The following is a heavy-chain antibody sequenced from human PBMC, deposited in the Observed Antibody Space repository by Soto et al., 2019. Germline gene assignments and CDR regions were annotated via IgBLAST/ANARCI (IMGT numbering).Heavy chain of an antibody. Sequence: GSLRLSCAASGFTFSSYSMNWVRQAPGKGLEWVSSISSSSSYIYYADSVKGRFTISRDNAKNSLYLQMNSLRAEDTAVYYCARDPGIAARNFDYWGQGTLVTVSS. J-gene: IGHJ4*02. CDR1: GFTFSSYS. CDR3: ARDPGIAARNFDY. D-gene: IGHD6-6*01. V-gene: IGHV3-21*01. CDR2: ISSSSSYI.